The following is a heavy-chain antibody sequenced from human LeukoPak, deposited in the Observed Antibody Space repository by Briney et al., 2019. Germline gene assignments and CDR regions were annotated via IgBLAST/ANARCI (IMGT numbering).Heavy chain of an antibody. D-gene: IGHD3-10*01. V-gene: IGHV4-61*02. J-gene: IGHJ4*02. Sequence: SETLSLTCTVSGGSISSGSYYWSWIRQPAGKGLEWIGRIYTSGSTDYNPSLKSRVTMSVDTSKNQFSLKLSSVTAADTAVYYCARVRPGRYYYFDYWGQGTLVTVSS. CDR3: ARVRPGRYYYFDY. CDR2: IYTSGST. CDR1: GGSISSGSYY.